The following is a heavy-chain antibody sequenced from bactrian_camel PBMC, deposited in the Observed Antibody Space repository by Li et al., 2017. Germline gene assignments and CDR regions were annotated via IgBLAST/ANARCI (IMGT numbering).Heavy chain of an antibody. CDR2: ISFEGTS. Sequence: HVQLVESGGGTVQAGGSLRISCTARGFTSNRCDMDWYRQAAGKEREWVSSISFEGTSAYVESVKGRFTISPDNAKNTLYLQMDSLKPGDTAMYYCAAERRLVGAIRGLCTNFGYWGQGTQVTVS. V-gene: IGHV3S55*01. D-gene: IGHD2*01. CDR3: AAERRLVGAIRGLCTNFGY. J-gene: IGHJ6*01. CDR1: GFTSNRCD.